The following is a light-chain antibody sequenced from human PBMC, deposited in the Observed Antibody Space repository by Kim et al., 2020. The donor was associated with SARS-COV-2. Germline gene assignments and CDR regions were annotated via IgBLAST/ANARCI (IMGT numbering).Light chain of an antibody. Sequence: VSPGQTASITCSVDKLGDKYACWYQQKPGQSPVLVIYQDSKRPSGIPERFSGSNSGNTVTLTISGTQAMDEADYYCQAWDSSTAVFGGGTQLTVL. J-gene: IGLJ2*01. CDR3: QAWDSSTAV. CDR2: QDS. V-gene: IGLV3-1*01. CDR1: KLGDKY.